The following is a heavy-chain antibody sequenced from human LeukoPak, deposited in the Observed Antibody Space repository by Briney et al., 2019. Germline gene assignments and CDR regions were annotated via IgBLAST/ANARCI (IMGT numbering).Heavy chain of an antibody. V-gene: IGHV4-59*01. CDR1: GGSISSYY. CDR2: IYYSGST. CDR3: ARTPTAAMWGNWFDP. Sequence: SETLSLTCTVSGGSISSYYWSWIRQPPGKGLEWIGYIYYSGSTNYNPSLKSRVTISVDTSKNQFSLKLSSVTAADTAVYYCARTPTAAMWGNWFDPWGQGTLVTVSS. D-gene: IGHD2-2*01. J-gene: IGHJ5*02.